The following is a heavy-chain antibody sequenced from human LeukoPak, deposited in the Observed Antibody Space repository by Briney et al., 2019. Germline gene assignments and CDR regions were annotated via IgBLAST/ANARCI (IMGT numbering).Heavy chain of an antibody. CDR1: GGSISSHY. D-gene: IGHD3-16*01. J-gene: IGHJ3*02. V-gene: IGHV4-4*07. Sequence: SETLSLTCNVSGGSISSHYWSWIRQPPGKGLEWIGRIYTSGSTNYNPSLKSRVTMSVDTSKNQFSLKLSSVTAADTAMYYCAMGGGPDAFDIWGQGTMVTVSS. CDR2: IYTSGST. CDR3: AMGGGPDAFDI.